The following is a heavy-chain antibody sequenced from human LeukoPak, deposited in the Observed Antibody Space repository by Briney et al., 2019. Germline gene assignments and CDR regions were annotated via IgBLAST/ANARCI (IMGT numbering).Heavy chain of an antibody. V-gene: IGHV4-59*01. CDR3: ARAGYYYYGMDV. Sequence: SETLSLTCTVSGGSISSYYWNWIRQPPGKGLEWIGYIYNTGSTNYNPSLKSRVTISVDTSKNQYSLKLSSVTAADTAVYYCARAGYYYYGMDVWGQGTTVTVSS. J-gene: IGHJ6*02. CDR1: GGSISSYY. CDR2: IYNTGST.